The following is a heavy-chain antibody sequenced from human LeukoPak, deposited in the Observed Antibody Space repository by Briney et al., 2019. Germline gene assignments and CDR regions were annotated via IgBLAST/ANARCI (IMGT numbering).Heavy chain of an antibody. CDR3: ARGGSDYGDYTGKWFDP. CDR1: GGSISSSTDY. V-gene: IGHV4-39*07. J-gene: IGHJ5*02. Sequence: PSETLSLTCTVSGGSISSSTDYWGWIRQPPGKGLEWIGSIYYSGSTYYNPSLKSRVTISVDKSKNQFSLKLSSVTAADTAVYYCARGGSDYGDYTGKWFDPWGQGTLVTVSS. D-gene: IGHD4-17*01. CDR2: IYYSGST.